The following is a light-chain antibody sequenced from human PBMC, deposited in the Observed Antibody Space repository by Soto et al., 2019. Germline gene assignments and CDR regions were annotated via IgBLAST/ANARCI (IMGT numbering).Light chain of an antibody. CDR3: QQYGGSPRT. CDR1: QSISSNF. Sequence: EIVLTQSPGTLSLSPGEVATLSFSASQSISSNFLAWYQQKRGQAPRLLIHGASNRATGIPDRFSGSGSGTDFTLTITRLEPEDFAVYYCQQYGGSPRTFGQGTNVDI. CDR2: GAS. J-gene: IGKJ1*01. V-gene: IGKV3-20*01.